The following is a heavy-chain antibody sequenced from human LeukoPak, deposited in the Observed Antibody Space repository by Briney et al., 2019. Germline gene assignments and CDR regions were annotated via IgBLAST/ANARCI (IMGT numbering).Heavy chain of an antibody. V-gene: IGHV1-8*01. CDR2: MNPNSGNT. CDR3: ARGPYYYDSSGTGAFDI. J-gene: IGHJ3*02. Sequence: ASVKVSCKASGYTFTSYDINWVRQATGQGPEWMGWMNPNSGNTGYVQKFQGRVTMTRNTSISTAYMELSSLRSEDTAVYYCARGPYYYDSSGTGAFDIWGQGTMVTVSS. D-gene: IGHD3-22*01. CDR1: GYTFTSYD.